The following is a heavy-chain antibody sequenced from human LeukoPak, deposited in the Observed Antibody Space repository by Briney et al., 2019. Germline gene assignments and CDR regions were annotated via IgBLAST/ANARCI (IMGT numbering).Heavy chain of an antibody. J-gene: IGHJ4*02. CDR3: ATTLTTFRAGSDY. Sequence: GSLRLSCAASGFTFITYSMNWVRQAPGRGLEWVSYISSSSRTIYYADSVKGRFTASRDNARNSLSLQMNSLRAEDTAVYYCATTLTTFRAGSDYGGQGTLVTVSS. V-gene: IGHV3-48*04. CDR1: GFTFITYS. D-gene: IGHD4-17*01. CDR2: ISSSSRTI.